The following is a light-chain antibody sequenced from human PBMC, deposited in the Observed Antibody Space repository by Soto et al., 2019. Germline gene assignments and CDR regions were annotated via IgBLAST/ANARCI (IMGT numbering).Light chain of an antibody. V-gene: IGLV2-8*01. CDR3: SSYAGSDTFV. Sequence: LTQPPSASGSPGQSVTISCTGTSSDVGGYNFVSWYQQHPDKVPNVMIYEVTKRPSGVPDRFSGSKSGNTASLTLSGLQAEDEAHYYCSSYAGSDTFVFGTGTKVTVL. J-gene: IGLJ1*01. CDR2: EVT. CDR1: SSDVGGYNF.